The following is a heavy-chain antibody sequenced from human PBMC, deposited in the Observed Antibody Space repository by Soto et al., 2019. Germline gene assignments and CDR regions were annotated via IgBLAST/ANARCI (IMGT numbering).Heavy chain of an antibody. Sequence: QVKLQESGPGLVKPSQTLSLTCTVSGCSISSGGYYWSWIRQHPGKGLEWIGYIYYSRSTYYNPSLKSRVTISVDTSKNQFSLKLSSVTAADAAVYYFASGSGSYYSWFDPWGQGTLVTVSS. J-gene: IGHJ5*02. D-gene: IGHD3-10*01. CDR3: ASGSGSYYSWFDP. CDR1: GCSISSGGYY. CDR2: IYYSRST. V-gene: IGHV4-31*03.